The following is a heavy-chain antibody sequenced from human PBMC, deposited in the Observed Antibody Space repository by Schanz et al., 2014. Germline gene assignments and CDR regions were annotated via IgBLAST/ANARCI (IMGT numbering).Heavy chain of an antibody. CDR2: ISGSSSTI. CDR3: TRVDLGDYADQ. V-gene: IGHV3-48*02. J-gene: IGHJ5*02. D-gene: IGHD4-17*01. Sequence: EVQLVESGGGSVQPGGSLRLSCVASGFSFTTYSMSWVRQAPGKGLEWISYISGSSSTIFHSDSVRGRFTVSRDNGQNSLFLQMNDLREEDTALYYCTRVDLGDYADQWGQGTLVIVSS. CDR1: GFSFTTYS.